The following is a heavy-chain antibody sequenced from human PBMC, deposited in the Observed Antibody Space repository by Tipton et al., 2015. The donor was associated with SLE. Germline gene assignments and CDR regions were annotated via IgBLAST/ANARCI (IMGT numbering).Heavy chain of an antibody. Sequence: TLSLTCAVYGGSFSGDYWTWIRQPPGKGLEWIGEINHSGSTNYNPSLKSRVTISVDAFKNQFSLRLSSVTAADTAVYYCARVTHYGDYPVVDYWGQGTLVTVSS. J-gene: IGHJ4*02. CDR3: ARVTHYGDYPVVDY. V-gene: IGHV4-34*01. D-gene: IGHD4-17*01. CDR1: GGSFSGDY. CDR2: INHSGST.